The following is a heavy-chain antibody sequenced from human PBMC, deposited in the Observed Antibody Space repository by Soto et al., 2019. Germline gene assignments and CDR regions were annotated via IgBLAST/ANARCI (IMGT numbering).Heavy chain of an antibody. V-gene: IGHV4-39*01. CDR1: GGSISSSSCH. CDR3: AKFALGYDFWSGYYGISADYYYGMDV. D-gene: IGHD3-3*01. J-gene: IGHJ6*02. CDR2: IKYSGTT. Sequence: SETLSLTCTVSGGSISSSSCHWGWIRQPPGKGLEWIASIKYSGTTFYNPSLKSRVTLSVDTSKNQFALKLSSVTAAETAVYYCAKFALGYDFWSGYYGISADYYYGMDVWGQGTTVTVSS.